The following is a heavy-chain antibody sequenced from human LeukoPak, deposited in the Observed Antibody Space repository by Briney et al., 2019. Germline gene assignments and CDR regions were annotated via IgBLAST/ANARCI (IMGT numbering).Heavy chain of an antibody. CDR3: ARVAGKTDSSGYLDKPVDY. CDR2: INPSGGST. D-gene: IGHD3-22*01. Sequence: EASVKVSCKASGYTFTSYYMHWVRQAPGQGLEWMGIINPSGGSTSYAQKFQGRVTMTEDTSTDTAYMELNSLRAEDTAVYYCARVAGKTDSSGYLDKPVDYWGQGTLVTVSS. CDR1: GYTFTSYY. J-gene: IGHJ4*02. V-gene: IGHV1-46*01.